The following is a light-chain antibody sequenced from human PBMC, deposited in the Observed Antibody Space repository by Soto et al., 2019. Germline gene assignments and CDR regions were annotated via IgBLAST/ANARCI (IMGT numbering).Light chain of an antibody. CDR3: QHYNSYSEA. CDR1: QAIINY. Sequence: IQLTQSPSSLSASVGDRVTITCRASQAIINYLAWYQQKPGKAPQLLIYGASTLQSGVPSRFSGSGSGTHFTLTVSSLQPDDFATYYCQHYNSYSEAFGQGTKVDIK. CDR2: GAS. J-gene: IGKJ1*01. V-gene: IGKV1-9*01.